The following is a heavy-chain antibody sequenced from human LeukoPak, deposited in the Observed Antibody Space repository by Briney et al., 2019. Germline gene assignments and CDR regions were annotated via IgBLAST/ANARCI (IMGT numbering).Heavy chain of an antibody. D-gene: IGHD6-6*01. CDR2: ISSSGSTI. J-gene: IGHJ4*02. CDR1: GFTFSSYE. V-gene: IGHV3-48*03. Sequence: GGSLRLSCAASGFTFSSYEMNWVRQAPGKGLEWVSYISSSGSTIYYADSVKGRFTISRDNAKNSLYLQMNSLRAEDTAVYYCVRALDGLMAARPYYFDYWGQGTLVTVSS. CDR3: VRALDGLMAARPYYFDY.